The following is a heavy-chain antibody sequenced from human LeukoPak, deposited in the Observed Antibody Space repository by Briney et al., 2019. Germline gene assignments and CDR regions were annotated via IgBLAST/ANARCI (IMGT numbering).Heavy chain of an antibody. Sequence: GGSLRLSCAVSGFTFSDHSMDWVRQAPGKGLEWVSRTSYKANSYTSEYAASVKGRFTISRDDSKNSLYLQMNSLKTEDTAVYYCVRGYWSGYYFDNWGQGTLVTVSS. CDR2: TSYKANSYTS. V-gene: IGHV3-72*01. D-gene: IGHD3-3*01. CDR1: GFTFSDHS. J-gene: IGHJ4*02. CDR3: VRGYWSGYYFDN.